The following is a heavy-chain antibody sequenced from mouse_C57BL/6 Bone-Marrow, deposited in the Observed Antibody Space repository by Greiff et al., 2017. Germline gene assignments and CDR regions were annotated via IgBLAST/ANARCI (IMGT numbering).Heavy chain of an antibody. J-gene: IGHJ3*01. CDR1: GFTFSSYG. D-gene: IGHD3-2*02. CDR3: ASTAQATSWFAY. Sequence: EVQVVESGGDLVKPGGSLKLSCAASGFTFSSYGMSWVRQNPDQSLEWVATISSGGSYTYYPDSVKGRFTISRDNAKNTPYLQMSSLKSEDTAMYYCASTAQATSWFAYWGQGTLVTVSA. V-gene: IGHV5-6*01. CDR2: ISSGGSYT.